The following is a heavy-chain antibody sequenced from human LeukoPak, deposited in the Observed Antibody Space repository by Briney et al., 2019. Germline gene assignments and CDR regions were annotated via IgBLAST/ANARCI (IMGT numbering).Heavy chain of an antibody. CDR1: GFTFSSYG. Sequence: GGSLRLSCAASGFTFSSYGMHWVRQAPGKGLEWVAVIWYDGSNKYYADSVKGRFTISRDKFMNTLYLQMNSLRAEDTAVYYCARGRGLPVRPPNEGFLDYWGRGTLVTVSS. CDR3: ARGRGLPVRPPNEGFLDY. CDR2: IWYDGSNK. J-gene: IGHJ4*02. D-gene: IGHD6-6*01. V-gene: IGHV3-33*01.